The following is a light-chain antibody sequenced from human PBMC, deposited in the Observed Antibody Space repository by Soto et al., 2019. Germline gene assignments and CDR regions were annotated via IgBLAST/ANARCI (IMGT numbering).Light chain of an antibody. CDR2: DAS. CDR3: QQYGNSPT. V-gene: IGKV3-20*01. J-gene: IGKJ1*01. Sequence: EIVLTQSPGTLSLSPGERATLSCRSSQSVSSSYLAWYQQKPGQAPRLLIYDASNRATGIPDRFSGSGSGTDFTLTISRLEPEDFAEYYCQQYGNSPTFGQGTKVEIK. CDR1: QSVSSSY.